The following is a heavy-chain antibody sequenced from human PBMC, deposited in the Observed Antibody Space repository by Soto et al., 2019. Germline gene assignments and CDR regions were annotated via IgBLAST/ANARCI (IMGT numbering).Heavy chain of an antibody. J-gene: IGHJ6*02. CDR1: GYSFTSYW. D-gene: IGHD4-17*01. Sequence: GESLKISCKGSGYSFTSYWIGWVRQMPGKGLEWMGIIYPGDSDTRYSPSFQGQVTISADKSISTAYLQWSSLKASDTAMYYCARLRTTVVNYYYYGMDVWGQGTTVIVSS. V-gene: IGHV5-51*01. CDR3: ARLRTTVVNYYYYGMDV. CDR2: IYPGDSDT.